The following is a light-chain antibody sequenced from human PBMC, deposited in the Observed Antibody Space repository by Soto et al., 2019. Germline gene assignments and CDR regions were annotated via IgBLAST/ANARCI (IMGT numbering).Light chain of an antibody. J-gene: IGLJ1*01. CDR3: SSFTSTSTYV. CDR2: SND. Sequence: QSVLTQPPSASGTPGQRVTISCSGTTSNIGSNTVSWYHHLPGTAPKLLIYSNDQRPSGVPDRFSGSKSGTSASLAISGLQSEDEADYYCSSFTSTSTYVFGTGTKLTVL. V-gene: IGLV1-44*01. CDR1: TSNIGSNT.